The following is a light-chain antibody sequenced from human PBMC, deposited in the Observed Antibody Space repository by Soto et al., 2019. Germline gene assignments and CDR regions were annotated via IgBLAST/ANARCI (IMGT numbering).Light chain of an antibody. CDR2: EVS. V-gene: IGLV2-8*01. CDR3: SSYAGSTPYV. CDR1: RSDVGSYNY. J-gene: IGLJ1*01. Sequence: QSALTQPASVSGSPGQSITISCTGSRSDVGSYNYVSWYQQHPGKAPKLMIYEVSKRPSGVPDRFSGSKSGNTASLTVSGLQAEDEADYYCSSYAGSTPYVFGTGTKLTVL.